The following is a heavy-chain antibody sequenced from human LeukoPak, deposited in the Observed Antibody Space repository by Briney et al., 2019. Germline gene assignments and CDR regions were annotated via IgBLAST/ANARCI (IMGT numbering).Heavy chain of an antibody. V-gene: IGHV3-64*01. CDR1: RFTFNNYA. CDR2: NSSNGGST. Sequence: GGSLRLSCAASRFTFNNYAMYWVRQAPGKGLEYVSANSSNGGSTYYANSVKGRFTISRDNFNNTLYLQMGSLGPEAMALYYCARNRDPDSGSWYWSLGVWGQGTTVTVSS. CDR3: ARNRDPDSGSWYWSLGV. J-gene: IGHJ6*02. D-gene: IGHD6-13*01.